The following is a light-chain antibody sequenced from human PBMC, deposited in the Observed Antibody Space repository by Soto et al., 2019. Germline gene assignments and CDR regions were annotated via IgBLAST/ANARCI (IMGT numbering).Light chain of an antibody. J-gene: IGKJ2*02. CDR2: AAS. V-gene: IGKV1-27*01. CDR3: QKYNSAPRT. Sequence: DIQMTQSPSSLSASVGDRVTITCRASQGITNYLAWYQQKPGKIPQLLIYAASTLQSGVASRFSGSGSETEFTLTISSLQPEDVATYYCQKYNSAPRTFGQGTKLEIK. CDR1: QGITNY.